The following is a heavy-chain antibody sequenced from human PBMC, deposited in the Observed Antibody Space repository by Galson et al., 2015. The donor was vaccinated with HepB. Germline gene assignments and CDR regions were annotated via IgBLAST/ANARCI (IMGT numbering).Heavy chain of an antibody. Sequence: SLRLSCAASGFTFSSYAMHWVRQAPGKGLEYVSAISSNGGSTYYANSVKGRFTISRDNSKNTLYLQMGSLRAEDTAVYYCANLGDTAMAYVGFDCWGQGTLVTVSS. D-gene: IGHD5-18*01. CDR2: ISSNGGST. CDR3: ANLGDTAMAYVGFDC. CDR1: GFTFSSYA. V-gene: IGHV3-64*01. J-gene: IGHJ4*02.